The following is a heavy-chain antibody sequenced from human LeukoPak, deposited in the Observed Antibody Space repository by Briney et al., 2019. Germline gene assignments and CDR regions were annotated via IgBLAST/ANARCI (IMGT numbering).Heavy chain of an antibody. D-gene: IGHD3-22*01. CDR3: ATEGDSSGYGDAFDI. CDR1: GYTFTGYY. Sequence: ASVKVSCKASGYTFTGYYTHWVRQAPGQGLEWMGRINPNSGGTNYAQKFQGRVTMTRDTSISTAYMELSRLRSDDTAVYYCATEGDSSGYGDAFDIWGQGTMVTVSS. V-gene: IGHV1-2*06. J-gene: IGHJ3*02. CDR2: INPNSGGT.